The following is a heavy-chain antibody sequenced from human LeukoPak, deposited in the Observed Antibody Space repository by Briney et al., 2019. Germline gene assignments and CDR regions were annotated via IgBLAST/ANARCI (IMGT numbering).Heavy chain of an antibody. CDR2: IYYSGST. J-gene: IGHJ4*02. Sequence: SETLSLTCTVSGGSISSGDCYWSWIRQPPGKGLEWIGYIYYSGSTYYNPSLKSRVTISVDTSKNQFSLKLSSMTAADTAVYYCARNTVTPTLFDYWGQGTLVTVSS. V-gene: IGHV4-30-4*01. CDR3: ARNTVTPTLFDY. CDR1: GGSISSGDCY. D-gene: IGHD4-11*01.